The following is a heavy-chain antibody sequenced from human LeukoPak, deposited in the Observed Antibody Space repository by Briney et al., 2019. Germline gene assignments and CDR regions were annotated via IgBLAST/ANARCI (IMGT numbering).Heavy chain of an antibody. CDR1: GYTFTSYG. J-gene: IGHJ5*02. CDR3: AREYCTNGVCYGWFDP. Sequence: ASVKVSCKASGYTFTSYGISWVRQAPGQGLEWMGWINPNSGGTNYAQKFQGRVTMTRDTSISTAYMELSRLRSDDTAVYYCAREYCTNGVCYGWFDPWGQGTLVTVSS. D-gene: IGHD2-8*01. V-gene: IGHV1-2*02. CDR2: INPNSGGT.